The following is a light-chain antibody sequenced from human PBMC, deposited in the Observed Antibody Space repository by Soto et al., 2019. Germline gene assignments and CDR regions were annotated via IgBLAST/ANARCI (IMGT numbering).Light chain of an antibody. CDR1: SSDVGGYNY. J-gene: IGLJ1*01. V-gene: IGLV1-40*01. Sequence: QSVLTQPPSASGSPGQSVTISCTGTSSDVGGYNYVHWYQQLPGTAPELLIYGNNNRPSGVPDRFSGSKSGTSASLAITGLQAEDEADYYCQSYDGSLSGYVFGTGTKVTVL. CDR2: GNN. CDR3: QSYDGSLSGYV.